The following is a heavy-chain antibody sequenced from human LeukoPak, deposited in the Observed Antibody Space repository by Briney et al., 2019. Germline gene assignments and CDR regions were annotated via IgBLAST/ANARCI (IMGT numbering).Heavy chain of an antibody. CDR2: ISNSGGRT. D-gene: IGHD3-16*01. Sequence: GGSLRLSCAASGFTFSSYAMSWVRQAPGKGLEWVSSISNSGGRTFYTDSVKGRFTISRDNSKNTLYLQMNSLRAEDTAVYYCAKDWGSDAFDIWGQGTMVTVSS. V-gene: IGHV3-23*01. CDR1: GFTFSSYA. CDR3: AKDWGSDAFDI. J-gene: IGHJ3*02.